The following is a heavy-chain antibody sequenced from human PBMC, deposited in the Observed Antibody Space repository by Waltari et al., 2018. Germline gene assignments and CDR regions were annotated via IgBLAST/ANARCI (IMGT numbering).Heavy chain of an antibody. V-gene: IGHV4-4*07. CDR2: IYTSGGT. CDR3: ARGGRWLQLPYFDD. CDR1: GGSISSYY. D-gene: IGHD5-12*01. J-gene: IGHJ4*02. Sequence: QVQLQESGPGLVKPSETLSLTCTVSGGSISSYYWSCIRQPAGKGLEWIGRIYTSGGTNDNPSLKCRVTRSVDTSKTQFSLKLSSVPAADTAVYYCARGGRWLQLPYFDDWGQGTLVTVSS.